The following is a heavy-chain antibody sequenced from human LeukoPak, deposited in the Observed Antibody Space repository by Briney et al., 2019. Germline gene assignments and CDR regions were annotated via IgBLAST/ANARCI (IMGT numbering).Heavy chain of an antibody. D-gene: IGHD3-10*01. CDR3: ATWQPSLYYFDY. J-gene: IGHJ4*02. V-gene: IGHV1-24*01. CDR1: GYTLTELS. Sequence: ASVKVSCKVSGYTLTELSMHWVRQAPGKGLEWMGGFDPEDGETIYAQKFQGRVTMTEDTSTDTAYMELSSLRSEDTAVYYCATWQPSLYYFDYWGQGTLVTASS. CDR2: FDPEDGET.